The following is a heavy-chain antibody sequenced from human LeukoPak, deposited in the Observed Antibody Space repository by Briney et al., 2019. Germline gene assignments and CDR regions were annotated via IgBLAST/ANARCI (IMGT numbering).Heavy chain of an antibody. Sequence: GGSLRLSCVASGFTFSSYWMSWVRQAPGKGLEWVANIKQDGSEKYYVDSVKGRFTISRDNAKNSLYLQMNSLRAEDTAVYYCARDLRGYSGYDLPDYWGQGTLVTVSS. V-gene: IGHV3-7*05. J-gene: IGHJ4*02. CDR3: ARDLRGYSGYDLPDY. CDR2: IKQDGSEK. D-gene: IGHD5-12*01. CDR1: GFTFSSYW.